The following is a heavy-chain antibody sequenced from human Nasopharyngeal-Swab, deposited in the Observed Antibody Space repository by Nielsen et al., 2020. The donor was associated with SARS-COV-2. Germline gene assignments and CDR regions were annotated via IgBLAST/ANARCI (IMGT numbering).Heavy chain of an antibody. CDR1: GFTFDDYA. J-gene: IGHJ4*01. CDR2: ISWNSGSI. V-gene: IGHV3-9*01. Sequence: SLKISCAASGFTFDDYAMHWVRQAPGKGLEWVSGISWNSGSIGYADSVKSRFTISRDNGKNSLYLQMNSLRAEDTALYYCAKVADYDDYTDDYWGQGTLVTFFS. CDR3: AKVADYDDYTDDY. D-gene: IGHD4-17*01.